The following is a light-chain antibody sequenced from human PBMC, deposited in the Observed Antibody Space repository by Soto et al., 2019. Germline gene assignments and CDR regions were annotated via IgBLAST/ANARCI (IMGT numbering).Light chain of an antibody. CDR1: HSISNN. V-gene: IGKV3-15*01. Sequence: EVVMTQPPASLSVSPGETATLPCRASHSISNNLAWYQQKAGQAPRLLIYGASTRATGVSARFSGSGSGTDFTLTISSLQSEDFAVYYCQQYNNWPPYTFGQGTKVDIK. CDR2: GAS. CDR3: QQYNNWPPYT. J-gene: IGKJ2*01.